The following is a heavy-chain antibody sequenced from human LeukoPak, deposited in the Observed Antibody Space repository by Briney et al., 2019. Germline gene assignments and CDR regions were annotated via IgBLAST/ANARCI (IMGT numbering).Heavy chain of an antibody. J-gene: IGHJ5*02. CDR2: INSDGSST. CDR1: GFTFSSYW. D-gene: IGHD6-19*01. Sequence: GGSLRLSCAASGFTFSSYWMHWVRQAPGKGLVWVSRINSDGSSTSYADSVKGRFTISRDNAKNTLYLQMNSLKAEDTAVYYCARGSSSGWYVTETNWFDPWGQGTLVTVSS. V-gene: IGHV3-74*01. CDR3: ARGSSSGWYVTETNWFDP.